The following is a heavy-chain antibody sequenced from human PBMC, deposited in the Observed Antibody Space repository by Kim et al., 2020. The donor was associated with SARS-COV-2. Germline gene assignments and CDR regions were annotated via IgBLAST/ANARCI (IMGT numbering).Heavy chain of an antibody. CDR3: ARSVGQGAARPLTS. J-gene: IGHJ4*02. CDR2: IYHSGST. Sequence: SETLSLTCAVSGDSISSSNWWSWVRQPPGKGLEWIGEIYHSGSTNYNPSLKSRVTISVDKSKNQFSLKLSSVTASDTAIYYCARSVGQGAARPLTSWGQGTLVTVSS. D-gene: IGHD6-6*01. CDR1: GDSISSSNW. V-gene: IGHV4-4*02.